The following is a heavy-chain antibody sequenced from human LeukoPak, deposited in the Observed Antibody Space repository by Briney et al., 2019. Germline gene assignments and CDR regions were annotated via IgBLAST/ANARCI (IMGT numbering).Heavy chain of an antibody. V-gene: IGHV3-23*01. CDR3: AKVKSSLRVVGA. J-gene: IGHJ5*02. CDR1: GFIFRSAS. Sequence: GGSLRLSCAASGFIFRSASMSWARQAPGKGLEWVSSISAIGDITHYAESVQGRFTISRDNSRNTLYVQMNSLSVDDKAVYYCAKVKSSLRVVGAWGQGTLVTVSS. CDR2: ISAIGDIT. D-gene: IGHD3-22*01.